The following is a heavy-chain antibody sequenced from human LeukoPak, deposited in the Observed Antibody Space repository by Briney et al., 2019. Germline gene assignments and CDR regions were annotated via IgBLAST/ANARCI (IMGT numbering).Heavy chain of an antibody. D-gene: IGHD2/OR15-2a*01. J-gene: IGHJ4*02. V-gene: IGHV3-74*01. CDR2: INSDGSWT. CDR1: GNYW. Sequence: SGGSLRLSCAASGNYWTHWVRQAPGKGLVWVSHINSDGSWTSYADSVKGRFTISKDNAKNTVYLQMNSLRAEDTAVYCCVSFYETYWGRGTLVTVSS. CDR3: VSFYETY.